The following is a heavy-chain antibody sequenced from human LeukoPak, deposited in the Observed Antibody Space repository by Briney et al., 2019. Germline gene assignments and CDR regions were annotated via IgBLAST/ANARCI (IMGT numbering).Heavy chain of an antibody. CDR3: TREPWGAKGAAWGMDV. CDR2: IQSGGTT. J-gene: IGHJ6*02. CDR1: GLTFSSYA. Sequence: GGYLRLSCAASGLTFSSYAMSWVRQAPGKGLEWVSVIQSGGTTYYADSVKGRFTISRDISKNTLYLQMDSLRAEDTAVYYCTREPWGAKGAAWGMDVWGQGTTVTVSS. D-gene: IGHD1-26*01. V-gene: IGHV3-53*01.